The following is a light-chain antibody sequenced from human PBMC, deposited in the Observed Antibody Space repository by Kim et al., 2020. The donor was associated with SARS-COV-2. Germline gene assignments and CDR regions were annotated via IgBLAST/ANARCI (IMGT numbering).Light chain of an antibody. CDR2: DTT. CDR3: LRSYRGDVV. V-gene: IGLV7-46*01. CDR1: TGAVTSGHS. Sequence: QAVVTQEPSLTVSPGGTVTLTCGSTTGAVTSGHSPFWFQQRPGQAPRTLSHDTTNKVSWTSDRFSGSLLGGKATLTISGAQPEDEADYYCLRSYRGDVVFGGGTQLTVL. J-gene: IGLJ2*01.